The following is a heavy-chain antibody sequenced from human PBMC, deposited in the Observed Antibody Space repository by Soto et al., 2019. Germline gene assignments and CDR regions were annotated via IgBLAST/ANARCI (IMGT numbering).Heavy chain of an antibody. V-gene: IGHV3-74*01. CDR2: IHSDGSST. CDR3: ARGDRGAFDL. CDR1: GFTFSYYW. D-gene: IGHD2-21*02. Sequence: GGSLRLSCAASGFTFSYYWMHWVRQAPGQGLVWVSRIHSDGSSTTYADSVKGRFTISRDNAKNTLYLQMNRLRAEDTAVYYCARGDRGAFDLWGQGTMVTVAS. J-gene: IGHJ3*01.